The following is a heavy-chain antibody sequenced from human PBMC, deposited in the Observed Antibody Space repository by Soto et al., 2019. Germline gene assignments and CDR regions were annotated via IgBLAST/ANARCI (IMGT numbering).Heavy chain of an antibody. D-gene: IGHD2-8*01. Sequence: SETLSLTCTVSGGSISGGVHSWSWIRQPPGKGLEWIGHIFDSGSTYYNPSLKSRLTISVDTSKNQFSLRLSSVTAADTAVYYCASEIMPLTNEWYFDLRGRGTLVTLSS. CDR1: GGSISGGVHS. J-gene: IGHJ2*01. CDR3: ASEIMPLTNEWYFDL. CDR2: IFDSGST. V-gene: IGHV4-30-4*01.